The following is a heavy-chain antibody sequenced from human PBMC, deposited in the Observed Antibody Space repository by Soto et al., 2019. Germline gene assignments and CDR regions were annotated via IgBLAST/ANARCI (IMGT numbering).Heavy chain of an antibody. CDR2: IKTDGSST. CDR1: GFIFSSYW. D-gene: IGHD1-1*01. Sequence: GGSLRLSCAASGFIFSSYWMHWVRQAPGKGLVWVSRIKTDGSSTTYADFVKGRFTISRDNAKNTLYLQMNSLRAEDTAVYYCARGWNSDYWGQGTLVTVSS. J-gene: IGHJ4*02. CDR3: ARGWNSDY. V-gene: IGHV3-74*01.